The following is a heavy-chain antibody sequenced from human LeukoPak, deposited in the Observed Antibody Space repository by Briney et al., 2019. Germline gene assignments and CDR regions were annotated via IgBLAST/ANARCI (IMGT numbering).Heavy chain of an antibody. V-gene: IGHV3-9*01. CDR1: GFTFDDYA. CDR3: AKDDSSWFEYFQH. D-gene: IGHD6-13*01. CDR2: ISWNSGSI. Sequence: GGSLRLSCAASGFTFDDYAMHWVRQAPGKGLEWVSGISWNSGSIGYADSVKGRFTISRDNAKNSLYLQMNSLRAEDTALYYCAKDDSSWFEYFQHWGQGTLVTVSS. J-gene: IGHJ1*01.